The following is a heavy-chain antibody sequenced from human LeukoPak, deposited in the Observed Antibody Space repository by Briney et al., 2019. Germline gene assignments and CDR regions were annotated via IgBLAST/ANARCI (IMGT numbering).Heavy chain of an antibody. CDR1: GGTFSSYA. CDR2: IIPIFGTA. CDR3: ASPRGGLGWDVVFDI. J-gene: IGHJ3*02. V-gene: IGHV1-69*13. D-gene: IGHD4-23*01. Sequence: SVKVSCKASGGTFSSYAISWVRQAPGQGFEWMGGIIPIFGTANYAQKFQGRVTITADESTSTAYMELSSLRSEDTAVYYCASPRGGLGWDVVFDIWGQGKMVTVFS.